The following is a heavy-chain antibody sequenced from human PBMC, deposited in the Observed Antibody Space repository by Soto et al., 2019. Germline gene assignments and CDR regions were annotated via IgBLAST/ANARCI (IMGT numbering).Heavy chain of an antibody. J-gene: IGHJ4*02. CDR3: ARDSEDIISLTHCSSTSCYALLSLDY. CDR2: IWYDGSNK. D-gene: IGHD2-2*01. Sequence: QVQLVESGGGVVQPGRSLRLSCAASGFTFSSYGMHWVRQAPGKGLERVAVIWYDGSNKYYADSVKGRFTISRDNSKNTLYLQMNSLRAEDTAVYYCARDSEDIISLTHCSSTSCYALLSLDYWGQGTLVTVSS. V-gene: IGHV3-33*01. CDR1: GFTFSSYG.